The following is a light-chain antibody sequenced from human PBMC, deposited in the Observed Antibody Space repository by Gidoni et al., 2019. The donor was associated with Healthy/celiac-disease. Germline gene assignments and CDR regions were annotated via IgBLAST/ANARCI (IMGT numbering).Light chain of an antibody. CDR1: QGISSY. CDR3: QQLNSYPPG. V-gene: IGKV1-9*01. CDR2: AAS. Sequence: DIQLTQSPSFLSASVGDRVTITCRASQGISSYLAWYQQKPGKAPKLLIYAASTLQSGVPSRFSGSGSGTEFTLTISSPQPEDFATYYCQQLNSYPPGFGPGTKVDIK. J-gene: IGKJ3*01.